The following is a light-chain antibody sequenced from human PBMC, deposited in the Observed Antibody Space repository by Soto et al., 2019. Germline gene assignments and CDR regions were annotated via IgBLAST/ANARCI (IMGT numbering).Light chain of an antibody. V-gene: IGKV1-33*01. CDR2: DAS. CDR3: QQYENLPLT. CDR1: QDISNY. J-gene: IGKJ4*01. Sequence: DIQMTQSPSSLSASVGDRVTITCQASQDISNYLNWYQQKPGKAPKLLIYDASNLETGVPSRFSGSGSGTDFTFTIRSLQPEDIGTYYCQQYENLPLTFGGGTKVDIK.